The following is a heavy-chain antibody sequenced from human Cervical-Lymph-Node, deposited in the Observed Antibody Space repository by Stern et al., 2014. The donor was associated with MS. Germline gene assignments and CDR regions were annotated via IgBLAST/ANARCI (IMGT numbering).Heavy chain of an antibody. V-gene: IGHV1-18*01. Sequence: QVQLVESGAEVKKPGASVNVSCKTSGYTFTYYAISWIRQAPGQGLEWVGWISPYNGNTNFVQKVQGRVAMTKDTSTSTAYMELRSLRSDDAAVYYCARDDDYTRRAIDYWGQGTLVTVSS. J-gene: IGHJ4*02. D-gene: IGHD4-11*01. CDR3: ARDDDYTRRAIDY. CDR1: GYTFTYYA. CDR2: ISPYNGNT.